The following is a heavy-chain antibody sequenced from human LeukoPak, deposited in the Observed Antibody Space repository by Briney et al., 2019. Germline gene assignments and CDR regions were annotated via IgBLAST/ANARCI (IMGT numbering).Heavy chain of an antibody. CDR1: GGSISSYY. CDR2: IYYSGST. V-gene: IGHV4-59*08. CDR3: ARQVEGNDDWFDP. J-gene: IGHJ5*02. D-gene: IGHD2-15*01. Sequence: SETLSLTCTVSGGSISSYYWSWIRQPPGKALEWIGYIYYSGSTNYNPSLKSRVTISVDTSKNQFSLKLSSVTAADTAVYYCARQVEGNDDWFDPWGQGTLVTVSS.